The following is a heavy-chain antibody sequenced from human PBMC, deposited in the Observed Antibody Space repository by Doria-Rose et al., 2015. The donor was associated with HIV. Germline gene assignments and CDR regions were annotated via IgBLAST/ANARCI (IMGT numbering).Heavy chain of an antibody. J-gene: IGHJ4*02. V-gene: IGHV2-26*01. CDR1: GVSLSSPGMG. D-gene: IGHD6-13*01. CDR3: ARIKSSRWYHKYYFDF. CDR2: IFSDDER. Sequence: QVTLKESGPVLVKPTETLTLTCTVSGVSLSSPGMGVSWIRQPPGKAQEWLANIFSDDERSYKTSLKSRLTISRGTSKRQVVLTMTDMDPVDTATYYCARIKSSRWYHKYYFDFWGQGTLVIVSA.